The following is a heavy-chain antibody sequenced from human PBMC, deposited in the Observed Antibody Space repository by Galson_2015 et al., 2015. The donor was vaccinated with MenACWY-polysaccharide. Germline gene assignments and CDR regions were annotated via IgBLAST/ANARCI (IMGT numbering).Heavy chain of an antibody. CDR3: AKASGWYQFDY. D-gene: IGHD6-19*01. J-gene: IGHJ4*02. Sequence: PVQPLEWVSYISSSGSTIYYADSVKGRFTISRDNSKNTLYLQMNSLRAEDTAVYYCAKASGWYQFDYWGQGTLVTVSS. V-gene: IGHV3-11*01. CDR2: ISSSGSTI.